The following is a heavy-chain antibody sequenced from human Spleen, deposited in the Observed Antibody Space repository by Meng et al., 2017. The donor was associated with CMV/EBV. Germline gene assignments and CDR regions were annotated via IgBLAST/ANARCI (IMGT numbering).Heavy chain of an antibody. J-gene: IGHJ4*02. V-gene: IGHV3-30-3*01. D-gene: IGHD3-22*01. CDR1: GFTFSSYT. CDR3: ARGYSLDSSGYADY. CDR2: ISHDGSNK. Sequence: GESLKISCAASGFTFSSYTMHWIRQAPGKGLEWVAVISHDGSNKYHPDSVKGRFTISRDNSKNTLYLLMNSLRPDDTAVYFCARGYSLDSSGYADYWGQGTLVTVSS.